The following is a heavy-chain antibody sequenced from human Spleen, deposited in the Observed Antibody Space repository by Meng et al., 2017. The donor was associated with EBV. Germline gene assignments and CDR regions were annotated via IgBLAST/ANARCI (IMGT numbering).Heavy chain of an antibody. CDR1: GGSISRSHW. CDR3: ARGRFTIAEPTAFDY. Sequence: VQLQAAGPGLVKLSGTLSLTCTLSGGSISRSHWWNWVRQPPGKGLEWIGEIYHSGSTTYNPSLKSRVTISIPKSKNQFSLKLTSVTAADTAVYFCARGRFTIAEPTAFDYWGQGALVTVSS. V-gene: IGHV4-4*02. D-gene: IGHD6-13*01. CDR2: IYHSGST. J-gene: IGHJ4*02.